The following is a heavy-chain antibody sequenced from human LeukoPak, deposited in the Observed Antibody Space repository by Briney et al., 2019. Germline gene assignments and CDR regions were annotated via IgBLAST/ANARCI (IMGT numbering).Heavy chain of an antibody. CDR2: FDPEDGET. Sequence: ASVKVSCKVFGYTLTELSMHWVRQAPGKGLEWMGGFDPEDGETIYAQKFQGRVTMTEDTSTDTAYMELSSLRSEDTAVYYCATDSGSYNHDAFDIWGQGTVVTVSS. CDR3: ATDSGSYNHDAFDI. V-gene: IGHV1-24*01. J-gene: IGHJ3*02. CDR1: GYTLTELS. D-gene: IGHD1-26*01.